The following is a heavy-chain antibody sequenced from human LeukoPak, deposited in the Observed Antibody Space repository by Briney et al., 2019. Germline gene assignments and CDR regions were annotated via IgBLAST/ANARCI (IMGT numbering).Heavy chain of an antibody. J-gene: IGHJ4*02. D-gene: IGHD2-8*01. CDR3: AKDKGIMVYAYYFDY. Sequence: GGSLRLSCAAAGFTFSSYSVNWVSQAPGKGLEWVSYISSSSSRIYYADSVKGRFTISRDNAKNSLYLQMNSLRDEDTAVYYCAKDKGIMVYAYYFDYWGQGTLVTVSS. CDR2: ISSSSSRI. CDR1: GFTFSSYS. V-gene: IGHV3-48*02.